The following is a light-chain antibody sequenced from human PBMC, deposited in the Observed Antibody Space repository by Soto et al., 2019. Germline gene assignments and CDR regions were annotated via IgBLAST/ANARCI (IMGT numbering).Light chain of an antibody. CDR3: ASWDDSLSGYVI. J-gene: IGLJ2*01. CDR1: YSNIGRNY. CDR2: NNN. Sequence: QLVLTQPPSASGTPGQTVTISCSGTYSNIGRNYVYWYQQLPGTAPKLVIYNNNQRPSGVPDRFSVSKSGTSASLAISGLRSDDEADYYCASWDDSLSGYVIFGGGTQLTVL. V-gene: IGLV1-47*02.